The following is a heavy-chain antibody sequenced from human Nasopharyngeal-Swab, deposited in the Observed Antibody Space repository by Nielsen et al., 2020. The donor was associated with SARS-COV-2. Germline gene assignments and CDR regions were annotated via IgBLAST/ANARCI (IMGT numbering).Heavy chain of an antibody. CDR2: ISSSSYI. CDR1: GFTFSSYS. CDR3: ARAEGGLYAPDY. D-gene: IGHD2-8*01. J-gene: IGHJ4*02. Sequence: GESLKISCAASGFTFSSYSINWVRQAPGKGLEWVSSISSSSYIYYADSVKGRFTISRDNAKNSLYLQMNSLRAEDTAVYYCARAEGGLYAPDYWGQGTLVTVSS. V-gene: IGHV3-21*01.